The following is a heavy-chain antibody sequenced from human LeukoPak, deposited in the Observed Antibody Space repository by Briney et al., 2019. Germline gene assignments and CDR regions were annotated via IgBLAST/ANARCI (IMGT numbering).Heavy chain of an antibody. CDR1: GFTFSSYS. D-gene: IGHD6-19*01. CDR2: IGATVTTI. J-gene: IGHJ4*02. CDR3: AREGSGWYGEFLFDY. V-gene: IGHV3-48*04. Sequence: GGSLRLSCAVSGFTFSSYSMNWVRQAPGKGLEWISYIGATVTTIYYAASVKGRVTISRDNAKNSLYLQMNSLRAEDTAVYYCAREGSGWYGEFLFDYWGQGTLVTVSS.